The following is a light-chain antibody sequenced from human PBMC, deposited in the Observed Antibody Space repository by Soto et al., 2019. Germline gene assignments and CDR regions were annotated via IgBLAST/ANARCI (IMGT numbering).Light chain of an antibody. V-gene: IGLV1-40*01. CDR2: NNN. CDR1: ASSIGAGYD. Sequence: QAVVTQPPSVSGAPGQRVTISCTGSASSIGAGYDVHWYQQFPGAAPKLLIYNNNNRPSGVPDRFFGSKSGSSASLTIIGLQAEDEADYYCQSFDNSVSGSGVFGGGTQLTVL. J-gene: IGLJ3*02. CDR3: QSFDNSVSGSGV.